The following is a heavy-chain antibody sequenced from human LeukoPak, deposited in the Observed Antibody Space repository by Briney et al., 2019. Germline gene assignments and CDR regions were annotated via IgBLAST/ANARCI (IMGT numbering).Heavy chain of an antibody. CDR2: MSWNGGSI. CDR3: TRENRATNGRFYFDY. Sequence: GGSLRLSCEASGFTFDDYAMHWVRQAPGKGLEWVSGMSWNGGSIGYADSVKGRFSISRDNAKNTLYLQMNSLRAEDTAVYYCTRENRATNGRFYFDYWGQGTLVTVSS. CDR1: GFTFDDYA. V-gene: IGHV3-9*01. D-gene: IGHD1-14*01. J-gene: IGHJ4*02.